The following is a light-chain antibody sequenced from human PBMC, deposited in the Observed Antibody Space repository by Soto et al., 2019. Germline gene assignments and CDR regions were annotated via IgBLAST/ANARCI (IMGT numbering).Light chain of an antibody. V-gene: IGKV1-5*01. CDR2: DAS. J-gene: IGKJ1*01. Sequence: PRTQPPPTLSASVGDRVTITCRASQSISSWLAWYQQKPGKAPKVLIWDASSLQRGVPSRFSGSGSGTEFSLTISSLQPDDIATYYCQQYENFWTFGQGTKVDI. CDR1: QSISSW. CDR3: QQYENFWT.